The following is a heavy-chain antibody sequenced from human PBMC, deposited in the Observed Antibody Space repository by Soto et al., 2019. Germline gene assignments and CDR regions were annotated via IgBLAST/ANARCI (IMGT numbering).Heavy chain of an antibody. J-gene: IGHJ6*03. CDR1: GGSISSYY. CDR3: AREVSSGQLLWGYYYYYYMDV. Sequence: SETLSLTCTVSGGSISSYYWSWIRQPPGKGLEWIGYIYYSGSTNYNPSLKSRVTISVDTSKNQFSLKLSSVTAADTAVYYCAREVSSGQLLWGYYYYYYMDVWGKGTTVTVSS. V-gene: IGHV4-59*01. CDR2: IYYSGST. D-gene: IGHD2-2*01.